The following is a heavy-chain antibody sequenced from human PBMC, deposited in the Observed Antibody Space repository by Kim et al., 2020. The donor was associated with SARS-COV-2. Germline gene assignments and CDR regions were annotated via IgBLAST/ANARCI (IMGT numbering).Heavy chain of an antibody. CDR3: ARGRWLQYYYGLEV. D-gene: IGHD5-12*01. V-gene: IGHV3-74*01. J-gene: IGHJ6*02. Sequence: GGSLRLSCAASGFTLSSYWMHWVRQAPGKGLVWVSRISNDGSSTNYADSVKGRFTISRDNAKSTLFLQMNSLRAEDTAVYYCARGRWLQYYYGLEVWGQGTTVTVSS. CDR2: ISNDGSST. CDR1: GFTLSSYW.